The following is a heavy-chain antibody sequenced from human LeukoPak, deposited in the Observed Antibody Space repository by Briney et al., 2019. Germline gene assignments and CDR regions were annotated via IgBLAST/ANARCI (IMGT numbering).Heavy chain of an antibody. D-gene: IGHD5-12*01. CDR3: ARYSGYDEPFEY. CDR1: GYTCTGYY. J-gene: IGHJ4*02. V-gene: IGHV1-2*02. CDR2: INPHSGGT. Sequence: ASVKMFCKASGYTCTGYYMHWVRQAPGQGVQWMGWINPHSGGTSYAQKFQGRVTMTRDSSVTTAYMELSRMRSDDTAVYYCARYSGYDEPFEYWGQGTLVTVSS.